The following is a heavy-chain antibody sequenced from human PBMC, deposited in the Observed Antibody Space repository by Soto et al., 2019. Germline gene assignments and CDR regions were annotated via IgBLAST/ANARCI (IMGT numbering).Heavy chain of an antibody. J-gene: IGHJ6*02. CDR2: INHSGST. CDR1: CGSFSGYY. D-gene: IGHD5-18*01. V-gene: IGHV4-34*01. CDR3: ARGKIQLWLMDYYYGMDV. Sequence: TSETLSLTCAVYCGSFSGYYWSWIRQPPGKGLEWIGEINHSGSTNYNPSLKSRVTISVDTSKNQFSLKLSSVTAADTAVYYCARGKIQLWLMDYYYGMDVWGQGTTVTVSS.